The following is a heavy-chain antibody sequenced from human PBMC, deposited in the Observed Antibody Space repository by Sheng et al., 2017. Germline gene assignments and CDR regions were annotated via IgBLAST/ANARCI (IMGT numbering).Heavy chain of an antibody. D-gene: IGHD6-19*01. CDR1: GGSFSGYY. V-gene: IGHV4-34*01. CDR3: ARTRRVAGMYYYYGTGR. J-gene: IGHJ6*02. CDR2: INHSGST. Sequence: QVQLQQWGAGLLKPSETLSLTCAVYGGSFSGYYWSWIRQPPGKGLEWIGEINHSGSTNYNPSLKSRVTISVDTSKNQFSLKLSSVTAADTAVYYCARTRRVAGMYYYYGTGRLGPRDHGHRLL.